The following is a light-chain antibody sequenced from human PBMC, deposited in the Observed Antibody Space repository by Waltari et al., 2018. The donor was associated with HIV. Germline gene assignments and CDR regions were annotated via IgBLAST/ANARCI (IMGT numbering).Light chain of an antibody. J-gene: IGLJ3*02. Sequence: QSVLTQPPSVSAAPGQKVTISCSGSSSNIWRNYVSWYQQLPGAAPTLLIYDNNKRPSGIPDRFSGSKSGTSATLGITGLQTGDEADYYCGTWDSSLGGWVFGGGTKLAVL. V-gene: IGLV1-51*01. CDR3: GTWDSSLGGWV. CDR1: SSNIWRNY. CDR2: DNN.